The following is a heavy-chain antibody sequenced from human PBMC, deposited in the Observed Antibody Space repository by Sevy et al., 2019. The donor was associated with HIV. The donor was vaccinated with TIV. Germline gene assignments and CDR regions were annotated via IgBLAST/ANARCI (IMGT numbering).Heavy chain of an antibody. CDR1: GFAFSNAW. CDR2: IKTTADGGPT. J-gene: IGHJ3*02. CDR3: TTNDVFDI. Sequence: GGSLRLSCAASGFAFSNAWMSWVRQAPGKGLEWVGRIKTTADGGPTDYAAPVKERFIISRDDSKNTLYLQMNSPKTEDTAVYYCTTNDVFDIWGQGTMVTVSS. V-gene: IGHV3-15*01.